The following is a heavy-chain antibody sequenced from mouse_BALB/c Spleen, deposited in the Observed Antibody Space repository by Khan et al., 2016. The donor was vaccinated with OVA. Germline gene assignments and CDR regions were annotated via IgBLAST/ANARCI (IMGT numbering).Heavy chain of an antibody. CDR1: GFSLTSYG. CDR3: AREPPIYYYGYRTMDN. D-gene: IGHD1-2*01. V-gene: IGHV2-9*02. J-gene: IGHJ4*01. Sequence: QVQLKQSGPGLVAPSQNLSITCTVSGFSLTSYGVHWVRQPPGKGLDWLGVIWAGGSTSYNSALMSRLSISKDNSKSHVFLEMSSRQTDDTAMYYCAREPPIYYYGYRTMDNWGQGTSVTVSS. CDR2: IWAGGST.